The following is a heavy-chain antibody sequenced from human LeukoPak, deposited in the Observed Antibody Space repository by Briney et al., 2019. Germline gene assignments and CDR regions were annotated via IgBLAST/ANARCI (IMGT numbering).Heavy chain of an antibody. CDR1: GFTVRTSY. CDR2: INHSGST. Sequence: GSLRLSCAASGFTVRTSYMSWVRQPPGKGLEWIGEINHSGSTNYNPSLKSRVTISVDTSKNQFSLKLSFVTAADTAVYYCARRQPMGGSWHMDVWGKGTTVTISS. V-gene: IGHV4-34*01. J-gene: IGHJ6*03. CDR3: ARRQPMGGSWHMDV. D-gene: IGHD2-15*01.